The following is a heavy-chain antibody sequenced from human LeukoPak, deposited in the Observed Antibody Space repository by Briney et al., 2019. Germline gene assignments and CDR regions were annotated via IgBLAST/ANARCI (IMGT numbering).Heavy chain of an antibody. Sequence: SETLSLTCTVSNDSISDYYRGWIRQPPGKGLEWIGYFYNSGRSTYNPSLKSRVTISADTSKNHFSLKLNSVTTADTAVYYCTRGAGWLIDYWGQGILVTVSS. CDR3: TRGAGWLIDY. D-gene: IGHD3-16*01. CDR1: NDSISDYY. V-gene: IGHV4-59*01. J-gene: IGHJ4*02. CDR2: FYNSGRS.